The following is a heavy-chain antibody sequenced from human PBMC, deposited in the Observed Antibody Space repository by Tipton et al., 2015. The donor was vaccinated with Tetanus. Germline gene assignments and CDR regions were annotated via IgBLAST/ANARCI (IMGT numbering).Heavy chain of an antibody. CDR2: IYYSGST. Sequence: TLSLTCTVSGGSISSYYWSWIRQPPGKGLEWIGYIYYSGSTNYNPSLKSRVTISVDTSKNQFSLKLSSVTAADTAVYYCARDMWAAAGSYYYYGMDVWGQGTTVTVSS. J-gene: IGHJ6*02. V-gene: IGHV4-59*01. D-gene: IGHD6-13*01. CDR1: GGSISSYY. CDR3: ARDMWAAAGSYYYYGMDV.